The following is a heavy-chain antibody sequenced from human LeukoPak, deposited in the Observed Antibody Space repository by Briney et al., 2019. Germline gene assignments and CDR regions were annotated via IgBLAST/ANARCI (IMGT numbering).Heavy chain of an antibody. CDR3: AREIADTTMIRGYYYGMDV. J-gene: IGHJ6*02. D-gene: IGHD5-18*01. Sequence: GGSLRLSCAASGFTFSTYSMNWVRQAPGKGLEWVSSITSSSSCIYYADSVKGRFTISRDNAKNSLYLQMNSLRAEDAAIYYCAREIADTTMIRGYYYGMDVWGQGTTVTVSS. CDR2: ITSSSSCI. V-gene: IGHV3-21*01. CDR1: GFTFSTYS.